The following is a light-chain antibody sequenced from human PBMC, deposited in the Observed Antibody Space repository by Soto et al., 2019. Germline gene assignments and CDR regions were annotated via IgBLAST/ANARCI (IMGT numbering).Light chain of an antibody. CDR1: QDIKNY. J-gene: IGKJ4*01. CDR2: DAS. Sequence: DIQMTQSLSSLSASVGDRVTITCQASQDIKNYLNWYQQKSGKAPKLLIYDASDLETGVPSRFSGSGSGTDFTFTINSLQPEDIATYYCQQYDNLPLTFGGGTKV. CDR3: QQYDNLPLT. V-gene: IGKV1-33*01.